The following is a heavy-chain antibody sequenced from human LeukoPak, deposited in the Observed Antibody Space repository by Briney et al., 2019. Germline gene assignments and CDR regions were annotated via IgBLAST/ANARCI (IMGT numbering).Heavy chain of an antibody. CDR1: GYTFTSYY. Sequence: ASVKVSCKASGYTFTSYYMHWVRQAPPQGLEWMGIINPSGGSTSYAQKFQGRVTMTRDTSTSTVYMELSSLRSEDTAVYYCARIDPAAYFDYWGQGTLVTVSS. J-gene: IGHJ4*02. D-gene: IGHD6-13*01. CDR2: INPSGGST. CDR3: ARIDPAAYFDY. V-gene: IGHV1-46*03.